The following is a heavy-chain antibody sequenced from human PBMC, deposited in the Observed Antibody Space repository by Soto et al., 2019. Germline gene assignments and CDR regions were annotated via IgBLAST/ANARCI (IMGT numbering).Heavy chain of an antibody. J-gene: IGHJ4*02. CDR2: MNPNSGNT. V-gene: IGHV1-8*01. Sequence: GASVKVSCKASGYTFTSYDINWVRQATGQGLEWMGWMNPNSGNTGYAQKFQGRVTMTRNTSISTAYMELSSLRSEDTAVYYCAILTTNYDILTAQIRPYWGQGTLVTLSS. CDR1: GYTFTSYD. D-gene: IGHD3-9*01. CDR3: AILTTNYDILTAQIRPY.